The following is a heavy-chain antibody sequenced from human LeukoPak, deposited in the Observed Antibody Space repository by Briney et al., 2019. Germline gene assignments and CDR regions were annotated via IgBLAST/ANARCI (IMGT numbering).Heavy chain of an antibody. J-gene: IGHJ5*02. CDR1: GGSIISRSYY. D-gene: IGHD6-19*01. CDR2: IYYSGST. Sequence: SETLSLTCTVSGGSIISRSYYWGWIRQPPGKGLEWLGSIYYSGSTYYNPSLKSRVTISVDTSKNQFSLKLSSVTAADTAVYYCARSGGWYNLWFDPWGQGTLVTVSS. V-gene: IGHV4-39*07. CDR3: ARSGGWYNLWFDP.